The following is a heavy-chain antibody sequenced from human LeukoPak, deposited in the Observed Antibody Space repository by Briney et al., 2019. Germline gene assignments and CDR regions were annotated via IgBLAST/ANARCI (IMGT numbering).Heavy chain of an antibody. CDR3: ARLPTFYYDSSGYHYDY. D-gene: IGHD3-22*01. Sequence: PGGSLRLSCAASGFTFSNAWMNWVRQAPGKGLEWVSSISGSGPSTDYTDAVKGRFIISRDKSKNTLHLQMNSLRAEDTALYYCARLPTFYYDSSGYHYDYWGQGTLVTVSS. V-gene: IGHV3-23*01. CDR2: ISGSGPST. CDR1: GFTFSNAW. J-gene: IGHJ4*02.